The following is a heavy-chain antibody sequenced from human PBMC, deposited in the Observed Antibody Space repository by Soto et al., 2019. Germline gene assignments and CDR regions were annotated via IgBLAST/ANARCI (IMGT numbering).Heavy chain of an antibody. CDR3: ARPALAYWGGDCYSDAFDI. V-gene: IGHV5-51*01. CDR2: IYPGDSDT. D-gene: IGHD2-21*02. Sequence: GESLKISCKGSGYSFTSYWIGWVRQMPGNGLEWMGIIYPGDSDTRYSPSFQGQVTISADKSISTAYLQWSSLKASDTAMYYCARPALAYWGGDCYSDAFDIWGQGTMVT. CDR1: GYSFTSYW. J-gene: IGHJ3*02.